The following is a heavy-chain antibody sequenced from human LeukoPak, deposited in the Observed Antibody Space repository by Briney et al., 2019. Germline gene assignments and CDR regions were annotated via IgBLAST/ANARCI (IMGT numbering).Heavy chain of an antibody. CDR2: IYYSGST. V-gene: IGHV4-59*08. J-gene: IGHJ1*01. CDR3: ARQANAYFHH. Sequence: PSETLSLTCTVSGGSISNYYWSWIRQPPGKGLEWIGYIYYSGSTNYNPSLKSRVTISVDTSKNQFSLKLSSVTAADTAVYYCARQANAYFHHWGQGTLVTVSS. CDR1: GGSISNYY.